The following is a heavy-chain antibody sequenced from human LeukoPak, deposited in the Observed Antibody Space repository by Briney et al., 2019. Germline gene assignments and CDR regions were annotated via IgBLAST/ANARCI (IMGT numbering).Heavy chain of an antibody. Sequence: GGSLRLSCAASGFSVSSNFMTWVRQAPGKGLDWVSVIFSGGNTYYADSVKGRFTISRDNSKNTLYLQMNSPRAEDTAVYYCARDRGEGTDYWGQGTLVTVSS. CDR1: GFSVSSNF. CDR2: IFSGGNT. V-gene: IGHV3-53*01. J-gene: IGHJ4*02. D-gene: IGHD3-16*01. CDR3: ARDRGEGTDY.